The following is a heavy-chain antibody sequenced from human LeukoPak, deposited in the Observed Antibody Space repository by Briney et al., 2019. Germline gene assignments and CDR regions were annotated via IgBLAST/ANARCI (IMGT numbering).Heavy chain of an antibody. V-gene: IGHV3-49*04. CDR2: IRSKAYGGTT. J-gene: IGHJ3*02. CDR1: GFTVSSNY. CDR3: TREDLFSGSYYELRAFDI. Sequence: PGGSLRLSCAASGFTVSSNYMSWVRQAPGKGLEWVGFIRSKAYGGTTEYAASVKGRFTISRDDSKSIAYLQMNSLKTEDTAVYYCTREDLFSGSYYELRAFDIWGQGTMVTVSS. D-gene: IGHD1-26*01.